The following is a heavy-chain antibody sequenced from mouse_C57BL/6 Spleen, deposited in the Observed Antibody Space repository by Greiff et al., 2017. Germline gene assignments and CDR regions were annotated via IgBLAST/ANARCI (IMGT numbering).Heavy chain of an antibody. V-gene: IGHV1-20*01. Sequence: VQLQQSGPELVKPGASVKISCKASGYSFTGYFMHWVMQSHGKSLEWIGRINPYNGDTFYNEKFKGKATLTVDKSSSTANMELRSLTSEDSAVYYCARGGYYGSYFAYWGQGTTLTVSS. CDR1: GYSFTGYF. CDR3: ARGGYYGSYFAY. J-gene: IGHJ2*01. D-gene: IGHD2-1*01. CDR2: INPYNGDT.